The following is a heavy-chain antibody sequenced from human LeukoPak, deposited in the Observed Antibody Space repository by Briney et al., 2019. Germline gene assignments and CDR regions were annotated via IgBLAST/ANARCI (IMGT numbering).Heavy chain of an antibody. CDR2: VNHSGST. Sequence: PSETLSLTCAVYGGSFSGYYWTWIRQPPGKGREWIGEVNHSGSTNYNPSLKSRVTISVDTSKNQFSLKLTSVTAADAAVYYCARWDGSTDFWGQGTLVTVSS. J-gene: IGHJ4*02. CDR1: GGSFSGYY. CDR3: ARWDGSTDF. V-gene: IGHV4-34*01. D-gene: IGHD1-7*01.